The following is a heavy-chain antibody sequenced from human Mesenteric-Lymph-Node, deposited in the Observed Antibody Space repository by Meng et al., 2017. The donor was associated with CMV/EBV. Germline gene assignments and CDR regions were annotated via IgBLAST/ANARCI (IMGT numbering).Heavy chain of an antibody. J-gene: IGHJ4*02. CDR2: IYYSGIT. Sequence: VSGGSISSGGFYWTWIRQHPGKGLEWIGYIYYSGITYYNPSLKSRVTMSVDTPKNQFSLKLSSVTAADTAVYYCARCFIVGATSFDHWGLGTLVTV. CDR1: GGSISSGGFY. V-gene: IGHV4-31*02. D-gene: IGHD1-26*01. CDR3: ARCFIVGATSFDH.